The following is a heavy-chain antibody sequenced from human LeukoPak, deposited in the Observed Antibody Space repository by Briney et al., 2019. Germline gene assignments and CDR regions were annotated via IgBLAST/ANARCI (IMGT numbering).Heavy chain of an antibody. CDR2: IHPNSGGT. CDR1: GYTFTGYY. Sequence: GASVTVSYKASGYTFTGYYMHWVRQAPGHGLGWMGWIHPNSGGTHSAQKFQGGVTMTRDTSISTAYMVQSRLRSDDTAVYYCARELTSGSDAFYIWGQGTMGTVSS. V-gene: IGHV1-2*02. CDR3: ARELTSGSDAFYI. J-gene: IGHJ3*02. D-gene: IGHD3-10*01.